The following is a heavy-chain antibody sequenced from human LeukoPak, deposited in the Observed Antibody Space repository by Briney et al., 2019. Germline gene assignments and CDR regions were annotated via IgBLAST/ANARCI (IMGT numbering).Heavy chain of an antibody. CDR2: IYYSGST. V-gene: IGHV4-59*01. CDR3: ARDGRYFDWFSTPDAFDI. Sequence: SETLSLTCTVSGGSISSYYWSWTRRPPGKGLEWIGYIYYSGSTNYNPSLKSRVTISVDTSKNQFSLKLSSVTAADTAVYYCARDGRYFDWFSTPDAFDIWGQGTMITVSS. D-gene: IGHD3-9*01. CDR1: GGSISSYY. J-gene: IGHJ3*02.